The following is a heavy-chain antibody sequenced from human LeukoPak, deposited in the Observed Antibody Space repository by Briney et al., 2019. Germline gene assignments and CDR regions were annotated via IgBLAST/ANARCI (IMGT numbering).Heavy chain of an antibody. Sequence: PGGSLRLSCTGSGFTVSSSYMSWVRQTPGKGLEWVSGIYSGGTTYYADSVKGRVTISRDSSKNTLYLQMNSLRAEDTAVYYCARTKVWSGYARWFDPWGQGTLVTVSS. J-gene: IGHJ5*02. V-gene: IGHV3-53*05. CDR2: IYSGGTT. D-gene: IGHD3-3*01. CDR1: GFTVSSSY. CDR3: ARTKVWSGYARWFDP.